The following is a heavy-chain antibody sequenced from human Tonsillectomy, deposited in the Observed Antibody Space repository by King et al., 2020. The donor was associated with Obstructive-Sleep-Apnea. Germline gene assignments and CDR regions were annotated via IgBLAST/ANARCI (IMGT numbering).Heavy chain of an antibody. CDR2: INPSGGAT. Sequence: VQLVESGAEVRKPGASVKVSCKASGYTFTNYYMHWVRQAPGQGLEWVGIINPSGGATSYSQKFQGRVTMTRETSTSTVYIELSILRSEDTAVYYCAREEYCSGGTCLYGMDVWGQGTAVTVSS. CDR1: GYTFTNYY. J-gene: IGHJ6*02. CDR3: AREEYCSGGTCLYGMDV. D-gene: IGHD2-15*01. V-gene: IGHV1-46*03.